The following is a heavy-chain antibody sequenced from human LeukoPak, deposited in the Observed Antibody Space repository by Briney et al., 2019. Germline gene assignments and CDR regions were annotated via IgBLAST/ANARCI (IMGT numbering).Heavy chain of an antibody. CDR3: AKDSAPTHNWNYDKGYFDY. CDR2: IYPSGST. V-gene: IGHV4-61*02. CDR1: GGSINSAGYY. J-gene: IGHJ4*02. Sequence: PSETLSLTCTVSGGSINSAGYYWSWIRQPAGKGLEWIGRIYPSGSTSYNPSLKSRVTISLDTSKNQFSLKVTSVTAADTAVYYCAKDSAPTHNWNYDKGYFDYWGQGTLVTVSS. D-gene: IGHD1-7*01.